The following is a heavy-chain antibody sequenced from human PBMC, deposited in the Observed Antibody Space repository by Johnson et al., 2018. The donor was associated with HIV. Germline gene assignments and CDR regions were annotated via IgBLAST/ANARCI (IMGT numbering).Heavy chain of an antibody. J-gene: IGHJ3*02. CDR1: GFIVSSNY. D-gene: IGHD4-11*01. V-gene: IGHV3-20*04. Sequence: VQLVESGGGLVQPGGSLRLSCAASGFIVSSNYMSWVRQAPGKGLEWVSDINWNGGSTDYADSVKGRFTISRDNAKNSLYMQMDSLRAEDTALYYCARDTYSSDACDIWGQGTMVTVSS. CDR3: ARDTYSSDACDI. CDR2: INWNGGST.